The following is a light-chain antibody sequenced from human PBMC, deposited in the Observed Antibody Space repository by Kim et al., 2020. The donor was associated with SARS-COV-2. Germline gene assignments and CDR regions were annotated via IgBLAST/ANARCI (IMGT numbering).Light chain of an antibody. CDR1: SSDVGGYNY. CDR3: SSYAGSNNLV. CDR2: EVS. V-gene: IGLV2-8*01. Sequence: GQSVTISCTGTSSDVGGYNYVSWYQQHPGKAPILMIYEVSKRPSGVPDRFSGSKSGNTASLTVSGLQAEDEADYCCSSYAGSNNLVFGGGTQLTV. J-gene: IGLJ2*01.